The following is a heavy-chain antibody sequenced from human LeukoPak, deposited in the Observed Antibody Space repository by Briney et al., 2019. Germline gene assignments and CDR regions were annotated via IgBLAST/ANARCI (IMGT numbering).Heavy chain of an antibody. D-gene: IGHD2-2*02. V-gene: IGHV7-4-1*02. CDR1: GYTFTSYA. CDR2: INTNTGNP. CDR3: ARDPLAPAAAIPRADNWFDP. J-gene: IGHJ5*02. Sequence: GASVKVSCKASGYTFTSYAMNWVRQAPGQGLEWMGWINTNTGNPTYAQGFTGRFVFSLDTSVSTAYLQISSLKAEDTAVYYCARDPLAPAAAIPRADNWFDPWGQGTLVTVSS.